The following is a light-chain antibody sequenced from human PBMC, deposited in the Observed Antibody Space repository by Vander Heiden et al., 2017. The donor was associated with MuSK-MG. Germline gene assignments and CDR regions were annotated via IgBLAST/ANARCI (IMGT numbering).Light chain of an antibody. CDR2: SAS. Sequence: DIKMTQSLSSLSASVGDSVTITCRASQSIHNYLSWYQQKPGKAPNLLIYSASRLQRGVPSRFSGSGSGTDFTLTISSLQPEDFATYYCQQSHSPPWTFGQGTKVDIK. CDR3: QQSHSPPWT. CDR1: QSIHNY. J-gene: IGKJ1*01. V-gene: IGKV1-39*01.